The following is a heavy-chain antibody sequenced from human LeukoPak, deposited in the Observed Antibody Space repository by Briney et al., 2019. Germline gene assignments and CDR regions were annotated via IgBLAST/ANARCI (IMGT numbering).Heavy chain of an antibody. Sequence: GGSLRLSCAASGFTFSSYSMNWVRQAPGKGLEWVSSISSSSSYIYYAGSVKGRFTISRDNAKNSLYLQMNSLRAEDTAVYYCARDGQQWLGRSYYFDYWGQGTLVTVSS. CDR3: ARDGQQWLGRSYYFDY. CDR1: GFTFSSYS. J-gene: IGHJ4*02. V-gene: IGHV3-21*01. D-gene: IGHD6-19*01. CDR2: ISSSSSYI.